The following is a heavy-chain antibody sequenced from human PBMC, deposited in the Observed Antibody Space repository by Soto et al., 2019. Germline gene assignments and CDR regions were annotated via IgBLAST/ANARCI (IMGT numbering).Heavy chain of an antibody. CDR2: ISAYNGNT. D-gene: IGHD2-2*01. V-gene: IGHV1-18*04. Sequence: QVQLVQSGAEVKKPGASVKVSCKASGYTFTSYGISWVRQAPGQGLEWMGWISAYNGNTNYAQKLQGRVTMTTDTSTSTAYMELRILRSDDTAVYYCARVVVVVPAAPRGWFDPWGQGTLVTVSS. J-gene: IGHJ5*02. CDR3: ARVVVVVPAAPRGWFDP. CDR1: GYTFTSYG.